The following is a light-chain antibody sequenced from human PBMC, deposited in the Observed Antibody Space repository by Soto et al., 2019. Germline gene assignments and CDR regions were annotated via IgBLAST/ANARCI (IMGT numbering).Light chain of an antibody. CDR1: SGHRDNI. V-gene: IGLV4-60*02. CDR2: IEGSGNY. Sequence: QLVLTQSSSASASVGSSIKLTCTLSSGHRDNIIAWHQHQPGEAPRYVMKIEGSGNYKKGSGVPDRFSGSSSGADRSLTISNLQCEDEADYYCETWYTKSRVFGGGTKLTVL. J-gene: IGLJ2*01. CDR3: ETWYTKSRV.